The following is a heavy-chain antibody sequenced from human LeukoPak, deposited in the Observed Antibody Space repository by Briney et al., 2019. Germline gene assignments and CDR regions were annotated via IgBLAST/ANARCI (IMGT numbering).Heavy chain of an antibody. V-gene: IGHV4-4*07. J-gene: IGHJ5*02. CDR3: ARDLPGRDWFDP. CDR2: IYTSGNT. CDR1: GGSISSYY. D-gene: IGHD1-26*01. Sequence: PSETLSLTCTVSGGSISSYYWSWIRQPAGKGLEWIGRIYTSGNTNYNPSLKSRVTISVDKSKNQSSLKLSSVTAADTAVYYCARDLPGRDWFDPWGQGTLVTVSS.